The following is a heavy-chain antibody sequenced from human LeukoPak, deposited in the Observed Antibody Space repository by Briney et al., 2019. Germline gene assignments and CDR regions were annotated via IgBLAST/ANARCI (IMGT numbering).Heavy chain of an antibody. CDR3: ARLMGTAAGAYYFDY. CDR1: GGSINNYY. V-gene: IGHV4-59*08. J-gene: IGHJ4*02. Sequence: SETLSLTCTVSGGSINNYYWSWIRQPPGKGLEWIGYIYYSGITNYNPSLKSRVTISVDTSKNQFSLKLSSVTAADTAVYYCARLMGTAAGAYYFDYWGQGTLVTVSS. CDR2: IYYSGIT. D-gene: IGHD6-13*01.